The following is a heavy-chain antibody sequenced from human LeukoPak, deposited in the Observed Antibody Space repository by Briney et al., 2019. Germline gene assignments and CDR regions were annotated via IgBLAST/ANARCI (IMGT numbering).Heavy chain of an antibody. Sequence: SETLSLTCTVSRGSISSSSYYWGWIRQPPGRRLEWMGSFYDIGGTYHNPSLEGRVTISADSSKNQFSLKLTSVTAADTALYYCARILTTFDSWGQGTLVTVSS. V-gene: IGHV4-39*01. CDR2: FYDIGGT. D-gene: IGHD4-11*01. J-gene: IGHJ4*02. CDR1: RGSISSSSYY. CDR3: ARILTTFDS.